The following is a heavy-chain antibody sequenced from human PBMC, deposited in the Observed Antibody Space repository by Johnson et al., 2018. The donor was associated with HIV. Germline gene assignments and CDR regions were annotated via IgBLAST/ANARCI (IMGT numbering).Heavy chain of an antibody. J-gene: IGHJ3*02. CDR3: AKDWPLVATVTADAFDI. D-gene: IGHD4-17*01. V-gene: IGHV3-20*04. CDR2: INWNGGST. CDR1: GFTFDDYG. Sequence: EVQLIESGGGVVRPGGSLRLSCAASGFTFDDYGMSWVRQAPGKGLEWVSGINWNGGSTGYADSVKGRFTISRDNAKNSLYLQMNRLRAEDTAVYYCAKDWPLVATVTADAFDIWGQWTMVTVSS.